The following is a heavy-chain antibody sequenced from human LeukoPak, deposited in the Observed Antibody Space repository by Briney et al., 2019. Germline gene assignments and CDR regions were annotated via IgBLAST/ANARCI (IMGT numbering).Heavy chain of an antibody. CDR3: AGYDYVWGSYRPHNWFDP. CDR1: GYTFTGYY. V-gene: IGHV1-2*06. CDR2: INPNSGGT. Sequence: ASVKVSCKASGYTFTGYYMHWVRQAPGQGLEWMGRINPNSGGTNYAQKFQGRVTMTRDTSISTVYMELSRLRSDDTAVYSCAGYDYVWGSYRPHNWFDPWGQGTLVTVSS. D-gene: IGHD3-16*02. J-gene: IGHJ5*02.